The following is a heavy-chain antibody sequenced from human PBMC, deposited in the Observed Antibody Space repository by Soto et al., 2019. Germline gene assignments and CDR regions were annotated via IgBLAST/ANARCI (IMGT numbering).Heavy chain of an antibody. J-gene: IGHJ5*02. CDR1: GGSISSSSYY. CDR3: ASGIHWFDP. V-gene: IGHV4-39*01. Sequence: QLQLQESGPGLVKPSESLSLTCTVSGGSISSSSYYWGWIRQPPGKGLEWIGSIYYSGSTYYNPSLKSRVTIYVDTFKNLFSLKLSSVTAADTAVYYCASGIHWFDPWGQGTLVTVSS. D-gene: IGHD1-26*01. CDR2: IYYSGST.